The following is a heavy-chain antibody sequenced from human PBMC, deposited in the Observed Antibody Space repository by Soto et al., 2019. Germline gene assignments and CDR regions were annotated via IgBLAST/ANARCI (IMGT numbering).Heavy chain of an antibody. CDR1: GFTFSSYA. CDR2: ISGSGGST. J-gene: IGHJ4*02. Sequence: GGSLRLPCAASGFTFSSYAMSWVRQAPGKGLEWVSAISGSGGSTYYADSVKGRFTISRDNSKNTLYLQMNSLRAEDTAVYYCAKVTGITGTSTPPYWGQGTLVTVSS. V-gene: IGHV3-23*01. D-gene: IGHD1-20*01. CDR3: AKVTGITGTSTPPY.